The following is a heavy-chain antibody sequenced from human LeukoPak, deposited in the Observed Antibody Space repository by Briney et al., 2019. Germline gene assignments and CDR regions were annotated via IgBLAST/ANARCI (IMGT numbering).Heavy chain of an antibody. D-gene: IGHD6-19*01. Sequence: PSETLSLTCTVSGGSISSYYWSWIRQPPGKGLEWIGYIYYSGSTNYNPSLKSRVTMSVDTSKNQFSLKLSSVTAADTAVYYCARVTPGSPVAVAEYFDYWGQGTLVTVSS. J-gene: IGHJ4*02. CDR3: ARVTPGSPVAVAEYFDY. CDR1: GGSISSYY. CDR2: IYYSGST. V-gene: IGHV4-59*12.